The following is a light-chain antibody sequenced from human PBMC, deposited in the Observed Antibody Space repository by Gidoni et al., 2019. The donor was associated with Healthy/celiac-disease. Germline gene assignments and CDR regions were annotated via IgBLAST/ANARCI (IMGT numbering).Light chain of an antibody. Sequence: ASQSISSYLNWYQQKPGKAPKLLIYAASSLQSGVPSRFSGSGSGTDFTLTISSLQPEDFATYCQQSYSTPPTFGQGTKVEIK. CDR1: QSISSY. J-gene: IGKJ1*01. CDR3: QQSYSTPPT. V-gene: IGKV1-39*01. CDR2: AAS.